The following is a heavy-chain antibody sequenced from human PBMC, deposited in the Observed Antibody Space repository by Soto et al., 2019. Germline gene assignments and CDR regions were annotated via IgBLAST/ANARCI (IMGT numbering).Heavy chain of an antibody. J-gene: IGHJ6*02. V-gene: IGHV1-3*01. CDR1: GGTFSSYA. D-gene: IGHD6-13*01. CDR2: INASNGTT. CDR3: ARAHSSSWFNRYYYYGMDV. Sequence: ASVKVSCKASGGTFSSYAISWVRQAPGQRLEWMGWINASNGTTNYAQKFQGGVTITRDTSASTAYMELSSLRSEDTAVYYCARAHSSSWFNRYYYYGMDVWGQGTTVTVSS.